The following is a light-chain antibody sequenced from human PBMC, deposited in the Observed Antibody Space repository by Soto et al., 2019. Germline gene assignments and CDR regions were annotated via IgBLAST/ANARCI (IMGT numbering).Light chain of an antibody. CDR1: QNTRGY. J-gene: IGKJ1*01. V-gene: IGKV1-39*01. Sequence: DSQMIHAPSSPSPAGTDRVIITSWASQNTRGYLNWYQQKPGKAPKLLIYAASSLQSGIPSRFSGSGSETDFTLTISSLQPEDFATYYCQKSYSTPWKFGQGTKVDIK. CDR2: AAS. CDR3: QKSYSTPWK.